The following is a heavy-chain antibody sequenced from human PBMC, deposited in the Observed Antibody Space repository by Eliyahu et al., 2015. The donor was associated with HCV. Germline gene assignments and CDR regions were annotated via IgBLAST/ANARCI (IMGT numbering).Heavy chain of an antibody. Sequence: QLLLQESGPGLVKPSGTLSLTCXVSGDSIGSINSYWGWVRQPPGKGLXWIGSVYYNGNTYPNPSFTSRVSISADTSKNQFSLKLRSVTAADTALYYCAKREYSSSGLDHWGQGTLVTVSS. D-gene: IGHD6-6*01. CDR1: GDSIGSINSY. CDR3: AKREYSSSGLDH. V-gene: IGHV4-39*01. J-gene: IGHJ4*02. CDR2: VYYNGNT.